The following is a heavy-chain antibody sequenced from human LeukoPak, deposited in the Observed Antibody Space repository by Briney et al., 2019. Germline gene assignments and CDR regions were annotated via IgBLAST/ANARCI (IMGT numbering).Heavy chain of an antibody. V-gene: IGHV4-38-2*02. D-gene: IGHD3-22*01. Sequence: PSETLSLTCTVSGYSISSGYYWGWIRQPPGKGLEWIGSVYHSGSTYYNPSLKNRVTISVDTSKNQFSLKLSSVTAADTAVYYCAGTDYYDFYFDYWGQGTLVTVSS. CDR1: GYSISSGYY. J-gene: IGHJ4*02. CDR3: AGTDYYDFYFDY. CDR2: VYHSGST.